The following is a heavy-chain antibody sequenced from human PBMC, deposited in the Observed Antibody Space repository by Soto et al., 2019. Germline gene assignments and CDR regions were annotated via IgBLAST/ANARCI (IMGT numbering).Heavy chain of an antibody. CDR2: IYWDDDK. D-gene: IGHD3-10*02. CDR1: GFSLTTSRVG. CDR3: AHMFGTVSHLGY. Sequence: QITLKESGPTLVKPTQTLTLTCTFSGFSLTTSRVGVGWIRQPPGKALEWLALIYWDDDKRYSPSLRSRLTITKDTSKNQVVLTMTNMDPVDTATYYCAHMFGTVSHLGYWGQGTLVTASS. J-gene: IGHJ4*02. V-gene: IGHV2-5*02.